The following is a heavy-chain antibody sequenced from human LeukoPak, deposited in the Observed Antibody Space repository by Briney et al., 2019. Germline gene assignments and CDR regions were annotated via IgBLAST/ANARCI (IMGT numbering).Heavy chain of an antibody. CDR1: GFTVSSNY. CDR3: ARGIAARPLRGYYMDV. J-gene: IGHJ6*03. CDR2: IYSGGST. V-gene: IGHV3-53*01. Sequence: GGSLRLSCAASGFTVSSNYMSWVRQAPGKGLEWVSVIYSGGSTYYADSVKGRFTISRDNSKNTLYLQMNSLRAEDTAVYYCARGIAARPLRGYYMDVWGKGTTVTVSS. D-gene: IGHD6-6*01.